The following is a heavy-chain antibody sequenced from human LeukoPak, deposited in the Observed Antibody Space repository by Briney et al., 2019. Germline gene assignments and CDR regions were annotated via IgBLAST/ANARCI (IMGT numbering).Heavy chain of an antibody. Sequence: GESLKISCAASGFTFSSYGMHWVRQAPGKGLEWVAFIRYDGSNKYYADSVKGRFTISRDNSKNTLYLQMNSLRAEDTAVYYCAKLSSSWYPDFDYWGQGTLVTVSS. CDR3: AKLSSSWYPDFDY. CDR2: IRYDGSNK. CDR1: GFTFSSYG. V-gene: IGHV3-30*02. D-gene: IGHD6-13*01. J-gene: IGHJ4*02.